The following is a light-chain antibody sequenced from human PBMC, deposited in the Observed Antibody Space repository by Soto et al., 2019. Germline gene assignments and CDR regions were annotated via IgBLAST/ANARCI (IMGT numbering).Light chain of an antibody. CDR1: QSVSSN. J-gene: IGKJ1*01. Sequence: EIVMTQSPATLSVSPGERATLSCRASQSVSSNLAWYQQKPGQAPRLLIYGASTRATGIPARFSGSGSGTEXXXTXXSLQSEDFAVYYCXQYNNWPPWTFGQGTKVEIK. V-gene: IGKV3-15*01. CDR3: XQYNNWPPWT. CDR2: GAS.